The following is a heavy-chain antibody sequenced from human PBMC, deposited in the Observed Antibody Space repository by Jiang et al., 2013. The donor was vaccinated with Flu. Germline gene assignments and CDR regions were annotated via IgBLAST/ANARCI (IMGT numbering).Heavy chain of an antibody. J-gene: IGHJ4*02. CDR2: IYYTGST. Sequence: GPGLVKPSETLSLTCTVSGGSISIYYWSWIRQSPGKGLEWIGYIYYTGSTNYNPSLQSRVTISLDTSKNQLSLKLTSMTPADTAVYYCARGTVVGATAYDYWGQGTLVTVSS. CDR3: ARGTVVGATAYDY. D-gene: IGHD1-26*01. V-gene: IGHV4-59*01. CDR1: GGSISIYY.